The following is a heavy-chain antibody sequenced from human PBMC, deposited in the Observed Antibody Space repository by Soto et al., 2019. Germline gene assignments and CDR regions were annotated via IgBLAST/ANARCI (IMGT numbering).Heavy chain of an antibody. Sequence: HPGGSLRLSCEASGFSFRDYWMSWFRQPPGKGREWVANIKHAGKEKNYGDSVKGRFTISRDDAKNSLYLQMNSLRVEDTAVYYCVKGSFGPYFDYWGQGALVTVSS. V-gene: IGHV3-7*01. D-gene: IGHD3-3*01. CDR1: GFSFRDYW. J-gene: IGHJ4*02. CDR2: IKHAGKEK. CDR3: VKGSFGPYFDY.